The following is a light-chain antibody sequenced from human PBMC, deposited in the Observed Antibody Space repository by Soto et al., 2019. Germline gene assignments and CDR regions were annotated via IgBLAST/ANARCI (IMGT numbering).Light chain of an antibody. J-gene: IGLJ1*01. CDR1: SSDVGGYNY. Sequence: QSVLTQPPSASGSPGQSVTISCTGTSSDVGGYNYVSWYQQHPGKAPKLMIYEVSKRPSGVPDRFSGSKSANTASLTVSGLQDEDEADYYCTSYAGSNTPYVFGTGTKVTVL. CDR3: TSYAGSNTPYV. V-gene: IGLV2-8*01. CDR2: EVS.